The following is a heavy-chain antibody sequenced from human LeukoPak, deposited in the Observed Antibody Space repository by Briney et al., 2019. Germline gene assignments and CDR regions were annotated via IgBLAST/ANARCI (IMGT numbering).Heavy chain of an antibody. J-gene: IGHJ4*02. D-gene: IGHD3-22*01. Sequence: PGRSLRLSCAASGFTFSSYSMNWVRQAPGKGLEWVSYISSSSTIYYADSVKGRFTISRDNAKNSLYLQMNSLRDEDTAVYYCARDPYDSSGSWLGYFDYWGQGTLVTVSS. CDR3: ARDPYDSSGSWLGYFDY. CDR1: GFTFSSYS. CDR2: ISSSSTI. V-gene: IGHV3-48*02.